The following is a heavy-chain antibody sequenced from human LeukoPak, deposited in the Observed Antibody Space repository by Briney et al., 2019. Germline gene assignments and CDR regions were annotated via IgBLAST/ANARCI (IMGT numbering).Heavy chain of an antibody. CDR3: ARGSTVTTGFDY. CDR2: TRNKANSYTT. V-gene: IGHV3-72*01. Sequence: GGSLRLSCAASGFTFSDHYMDWVRQAPGKGLEWVGRTRNKANSYTTEYAASVKGRFTISRDDSKNSLYLQMNSLKTEDTAVYYCARGSTVTTGFDYWGQGNLVTVSS. CDR1: GFTFSDHY. D-gene: IGHD4-11*01. J-gene: IGHJ4*02.